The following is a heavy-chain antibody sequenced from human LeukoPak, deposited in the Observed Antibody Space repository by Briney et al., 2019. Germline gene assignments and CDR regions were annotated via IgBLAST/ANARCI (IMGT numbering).Heavy chain of an antibody. V-gene: IGHV3-9*03. CDR1: GFTFDDYA. CDR3: AKATGSTVSNYFDY. D-gene: IGHD3-10*01. CDR2: ISWNSGSI. Sequence: GGSLRLSCAASGFTFDDYAMHWVRQAPGKGLEWVSGISWNSGSIGYADSVKGRFTISRDNAKNSQYLQMSSLRAEDMALYYCAKATGSTVSNYFDYWGQGTLVTVSS. J-gene: IGHJ4*02.